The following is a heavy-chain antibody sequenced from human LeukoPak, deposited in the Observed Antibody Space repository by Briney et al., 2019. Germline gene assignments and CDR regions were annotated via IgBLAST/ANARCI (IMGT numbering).Heavy chain of an antibody. Sequence: SETLSLTCTVSGDSFSSVTDYRAWIRQHPGKGLEWIGYIYYSGSTYYNPSLKSRVTISVDTSKNQFSLKLSSVTAADTAVYYCASGVRGLGGGYFDYWGQGTLVTVSS. CDR2: IYYSGST. CDR1: GDSFSSVTDY. J-gene: IGHJ4*02. V-gene: IGHV4-30-4*08. CDR3: ASGVRGLGGGYFDY. D-gene: IGHD3-10*01.